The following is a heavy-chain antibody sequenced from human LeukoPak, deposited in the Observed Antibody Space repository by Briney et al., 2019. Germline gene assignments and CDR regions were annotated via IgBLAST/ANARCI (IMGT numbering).Heavy chain of an antibody. D-gene: IGHD2-15*01. V-gene: IGHV3-48*01. CDR1: GLTFSTYS. Sequence: GGSLRLSCGASGLTFSTYSMNWVRQAPGKGLEWVSYISSDSGARYYADSAKGRFTISRDNAKNSLYLQMNSLRAEDTAAYYCARATQPGFDPWGQGTLVTVSS. J-gene: IGHJ5*02. CDR3: ARATQPGFDP. CDR2: ISSDSGAR.